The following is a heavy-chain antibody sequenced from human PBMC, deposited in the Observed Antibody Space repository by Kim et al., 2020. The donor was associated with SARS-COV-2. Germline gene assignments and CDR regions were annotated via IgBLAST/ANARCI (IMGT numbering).Heavy chain of an antibody. J-gene: IGHJ4*02. V-gene: IGHV4-30-4*01. CDR2: IYYSGST. CDR1: GGSISSGDYY. CDR3: ARGRNYYDSSGYYYVDYFDY. D-gene: IGHD3-22*01. Sequence: SETLSLTCTVSGGSISSGDYYWSWIRQPPGKGLEWIGYIYYSGSTYYNPSLKSRVTISVDTSKNQFSLKLSSVTAADTAVYYCARGRNYYDSSGYYYVDYFDYWGQGTLVTVSS.